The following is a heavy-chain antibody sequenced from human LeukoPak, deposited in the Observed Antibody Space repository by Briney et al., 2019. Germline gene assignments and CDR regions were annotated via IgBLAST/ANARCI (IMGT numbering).Heavy chain of an antibody. J-gene: IGHJ6*03. Sequence: ASVKVSCKASGYTFTGYYMHWVRQAPGQGLEWMGWINPNSGGTNYAQKFQGRVTMTRDTSISTAYMELSRPRSDDTAVYYCAREASSGWYSPYYYYYMDVWGKGTTVTISS. CDR2: INPNSGGT. V-gene: IGHV1-2*02. D-gene: IGHD6-19*01. CDR3: AREASSGWYSPYYYYYMDV. CDR1: GYTFTGYY.